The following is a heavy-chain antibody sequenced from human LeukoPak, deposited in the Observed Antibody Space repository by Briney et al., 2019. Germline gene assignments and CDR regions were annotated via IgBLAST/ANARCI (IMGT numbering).Heavy chain of an antibody. D-gene: IGHD4-23*01. CDR2: FDPEDGET. CDR3: ARGNTGWGTTVVTSYYYYYMDV. Sequence: ASVKVSCKVSGYTLAELSMHWVRQAPAKGLEWMGGFDPEDGETIYAQKFQGRVTMTEDTSTDTAYMELSSLRSEDTAVYYCARGNTGWGTTVVTSYYYYYMDVWGKGTTVTVSS. J-gene: IGHJ6*03. CDR1: GYTLAELS. V-gene: IGHV1-24*01.